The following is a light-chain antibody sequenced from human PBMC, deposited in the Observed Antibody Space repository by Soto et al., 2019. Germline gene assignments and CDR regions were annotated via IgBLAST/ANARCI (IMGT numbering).Light chain of an antibody. J-gene: IGLJ1*01. CDR1: SSDVGSYNF. CDR2: EVT. V-gene: IGLV2-8*01. CDR3: CSYAGSSTYV. Sequence: QSALTQPPSASGSPGQSVTISCTGTSSDVGSYNFVSWYQQHPGRAPKLLIYEVTKRPSGVPDRFSASTSGNTASLTISGLQAEDAADYYCCSYAGSSTYVFGTGTKLTVL.